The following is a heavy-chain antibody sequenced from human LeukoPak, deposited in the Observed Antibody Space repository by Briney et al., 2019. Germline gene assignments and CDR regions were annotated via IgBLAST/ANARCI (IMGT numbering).Heavy chain of an antibody. V-gene: IGHV1-18*01. CDR2: ISAYNGNT. CDR3: ARGIGSYDSSGYLDY. D-gene: IGHD3-22*01. CDR1: GYTFTSYG. J-gene: IGHJ4*02. Sequence: ASVKVSCKASGYTFTSYGISWVRQAPGQGLEWMGWISAYNGNTNYAQKLQGRVTMTTDTSTSTAYMELRSLRSDDTAAYYCARGIGSYDSSGYLDYWGQGTLVTVSS.